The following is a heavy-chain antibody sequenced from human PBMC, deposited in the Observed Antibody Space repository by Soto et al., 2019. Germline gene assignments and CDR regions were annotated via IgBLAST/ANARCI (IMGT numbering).Heavy chain of an antibody. D-gene: IGHD3-16*02. V-gene: IGHV3-23*01. CDR3: AKISDYIWGSYRNFDY. CDR1: GFTFSSYA. CDR2: ISGSGGST. J-gene: IGHJ4*02. Sequence: GGSLRLSCAASGFTFSSYAMSWVRQAPGKGLEWVSAISGSGGSTYYADSVKGRFTISRDNSKNTLYLQMNSLRAEDTAVYYCAKISDYIWGSYRNFDYWGQGTLVTVSS.